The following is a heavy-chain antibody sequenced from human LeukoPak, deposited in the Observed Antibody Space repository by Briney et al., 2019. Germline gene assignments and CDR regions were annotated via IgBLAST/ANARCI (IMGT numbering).Heavy chain of an antibody. CDR2: IRSKAYGGTT. J-gene: IGHJ4*02. D-gene: IGHD6-19*01. CDR3: TRSSDWYNPIDY. CDR1: GFTFGDYA. Sequence: GGSLRLSCTASGFTFGDYAMSWVRQAPGKGLEWVGFIRSKAYGGTTEYAEPVKGRFTISRDDSKSIAYLQMNSLKTEDTAVYYCTRSSDWYNPIDYWGQGTLVTVSS. V-gene: IGHV3-49*04.